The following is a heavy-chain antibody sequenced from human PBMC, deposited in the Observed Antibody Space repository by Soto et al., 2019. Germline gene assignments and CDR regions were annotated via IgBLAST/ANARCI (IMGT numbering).Heavy chain of an antibody. CDR3: WGSSSSSHCYYYGMDV. V-gene: IGHV1-69*13. Sequence: SVKVSCKASGGTFSSYAISWVRQAPGQGLEWMGGIIPIFGTANYAQKFQGRVTITADESTSTAYMELSSLRSEDTAVYYCWGSSSSSHCYYYGMDVWGQGTTVTVSS. D-gene: IGHD6-13*01. CDR2: IIPIFGTA. CDR1: GGTFSSYA. J-gene: IGHJ6*02.